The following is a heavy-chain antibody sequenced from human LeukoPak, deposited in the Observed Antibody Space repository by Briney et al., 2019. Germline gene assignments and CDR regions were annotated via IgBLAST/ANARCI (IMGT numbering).Heavy chain of an antibody. D-gene: IGHD5-12*01. V-gene: IGHV1-18*04. CDR1: GYTFTSYY. CDR3: ARPVHGYGGPGGY. CDR2: ISAYNGNT. Sequence: ASVKVSCKASGYTFTSYYMHWVRQAPGQGLEWMGWISAYNGNTNYAQKLQGRVTMTTDTSTSAAYMELRSLRSDDTAVYYCARPVHGYGGPGGYWGQGTLVTVSS. J-gene: IGHJ4*02.